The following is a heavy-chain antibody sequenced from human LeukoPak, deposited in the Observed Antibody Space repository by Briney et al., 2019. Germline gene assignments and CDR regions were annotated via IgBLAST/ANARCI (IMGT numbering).Heavy chain of an antibody. CDR1: GYTFTSYA. D-gene: IGHD4-17*01. Sequence: ASVKVSCKASGYTFTSYAMHWVRQAPGQRLEWMGWINAGNGNTKYSQKFQGRVTMTTDTSTSTAYMELRSLRSEDTAVYYCARVRGVTTAGFDIWGQGTMVTVSS. CDR3: ARVRGVTTAGFDI. J-gene: IGHJ3*02. V-gene: IGHV1-3*01. CDR2: INAGNGNT.